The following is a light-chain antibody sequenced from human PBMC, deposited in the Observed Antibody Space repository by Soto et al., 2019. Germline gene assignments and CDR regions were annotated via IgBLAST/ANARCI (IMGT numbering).Light chain of an antibody. CDR1: QSVRIN. V-gene: IGKV3-11*01. J-gene: IGKJ1*01. Sequence: EIVLTQSPATLSLSPGERATLSCRASQSVRINLAWYQHKPGQPPRLLIYDASIRATGIPGRFSGSGSETDFTLTISNLEPEDFAVYYCQQRDNWPWTFGQGAKVEIK. CDR2: DAS. CDR3: QQRDNWPWT.